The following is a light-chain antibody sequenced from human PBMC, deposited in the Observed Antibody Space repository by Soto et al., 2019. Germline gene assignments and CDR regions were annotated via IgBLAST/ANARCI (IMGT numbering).Light chain of an antibody. CDR1: SSDVGGNH. CDR2: DVS. CDR3: SSHTSSSRYV. V-gene: IGLV2-14*01. Sequence: QSVLTQPASVSGCPGQSITISCTGTSSDVGGNHVSWYQQHPGKAPRLIIYDVSNRPSGISNRFSGSKSDNTASLTISGLQADDGADYYCSSHTSSSRYVFGTGTKVTVL. J-gene: IGLJ1*01.